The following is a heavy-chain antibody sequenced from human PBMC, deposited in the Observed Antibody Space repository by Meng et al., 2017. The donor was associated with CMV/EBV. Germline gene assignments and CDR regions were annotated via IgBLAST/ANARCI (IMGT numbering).Heavy chain of an antibody. Sequence: GESLKISCAASGFTFSSYGMHWVRQAPGKGLEWVAFIRYDGRNKYSADSVKGRFTISRDNSKNTLYLQMNSLRAEDTAVYYCAQANAVPNWFDPWGQGTLVTVSS. J-gene: IGHJ5*02. V-gene: IGHV3-30*02. D-gene: IGHD1-1*01. CDR3: AQANAVPNWFDP. CDR2: IRYDGRNK. CDR1: GFTFSSYG.